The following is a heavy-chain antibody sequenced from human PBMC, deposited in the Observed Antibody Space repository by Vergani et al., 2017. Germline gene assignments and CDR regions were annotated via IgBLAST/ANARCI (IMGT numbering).Heavy chain of an antibody. CDR1: GGSFSGYY. J-gene: IGHJ5*02. CDR2: INHSGST. V-gene: IGHV4-34*01. CDR3: ARGVTMIVVVIPHSWFDP. D-gene: IGHD3-22*01. Sequence: QVQLQQWGAGLLTPSETLYLTCAVYGGSFSGYYWSWIRQPPGEVLGWSGEINHSGSTNYNPSLKSRVTISVDTSKNQFSLKLSSVTAADTAVYYCARGVTMIVVVIPHSWFDPWGQGTLVTVSS.